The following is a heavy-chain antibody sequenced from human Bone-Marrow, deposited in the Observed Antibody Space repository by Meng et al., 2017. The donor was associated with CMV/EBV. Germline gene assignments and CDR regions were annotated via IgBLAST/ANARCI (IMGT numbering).Heavy chain of an antibody. CDR1: GSTFSSYG. J-gene: IGHJ4*02. CDR3: ARMTIFGFDY. D-gene: IGHD3-3*01. CDR2: IRYDGSNK. V-gene: IGHV3-30*02. Sequence: GESLKISCAASGSTFSSYGMHWVRQAPGKGLEWVAFIRYDGSNKYYADSVKGRFTISRDNSKNTLYLQMNSLRAEDTAVYYGARMTIFGFDYWGQGTLVTVSS.